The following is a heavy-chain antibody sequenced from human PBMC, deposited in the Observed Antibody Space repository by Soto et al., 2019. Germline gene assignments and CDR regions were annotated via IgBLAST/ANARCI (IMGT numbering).Heavy chain of an antibody. CDR2: INPSGGGT. V-gene: IGHV1-46*01. CDR3: AREVVAAIDDSPFYGMDV. CDR1: GYAFTSYH. Sequence: QVQLVQSGAEVKKPGAPMKVSCKASGYAFTSYHINWVRQAPGQGLEWMGIINPSGGGTTYAQKFRGRVTMTSDTSTSTVYMELSSLRSEDTAVYFCAREVVAAIDDSPFYGMDVWGQGTTVTVSS. D-gene: IGHD3-22*01. J-gene: IGHJ6*02.